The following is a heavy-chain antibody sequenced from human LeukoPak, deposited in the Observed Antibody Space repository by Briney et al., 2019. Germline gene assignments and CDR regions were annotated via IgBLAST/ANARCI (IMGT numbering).Heavy chain of an antibody. CDR3: ARDKSIGYFDY. Sequence: GWSLRISCAASGLTVSSYYMSWVLQTLAKGLGGVSVIYRGGSTYYADSVKGRFTISRDNSKNTLFLQMNSLRAEDTAVYYCARDKSIGYFDYWGQGTLVTVSS. CDR1: GLTVSSYY. CDR2: IYRGGST. J-gene: IGHJ4*02. D-gene: IGHD3-22*01. V-gene: IGHV3-66*01.